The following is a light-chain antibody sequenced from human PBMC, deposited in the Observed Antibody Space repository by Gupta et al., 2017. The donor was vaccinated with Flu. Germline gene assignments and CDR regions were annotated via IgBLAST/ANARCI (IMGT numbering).Light chain of an antibody. CDR2: EVK. V-gene: IGLV2-14*03. CDR1: ISDVGGYAY. J-gene: IGLJ1*01. CDR3: SSYTSSNTLQV. Sequence: QSALTQPPSVSGSPGPSTTISCTGTISDVGGYAYVFWCQQPPGKAPKLMIYEVKYRPSGVSNRFSGSKAGNTASLTISGFQAEYEADYYCSSYTSSNTLQVFGTGTMVTVL.